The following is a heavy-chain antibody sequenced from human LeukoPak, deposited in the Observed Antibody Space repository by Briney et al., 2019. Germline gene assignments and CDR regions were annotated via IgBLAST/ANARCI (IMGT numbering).Heavy chain of an antibody. CDR3: AKVERYFYDSSGSNFDY. D-gene: IGHD3-22*01. V-gene: IGHV3-30*02. CDR1: GFTFSNYG. CDR2: IRYDGSNK. J-gene: IGHJ4*02. Sequence: GGSLRPSCAASGFTFSNYGMHWVRQAPGKGLEWVAFIRYDGSNKYYGDSVKGRFTISRDNSKNTLYLQMNSLRTEDTAMYYCAKVERYFYDSSGSNFDYWGQGTLVTVSS.